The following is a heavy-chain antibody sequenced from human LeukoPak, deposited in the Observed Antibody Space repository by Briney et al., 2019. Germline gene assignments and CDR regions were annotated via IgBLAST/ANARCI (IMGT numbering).Heavy chain of an antibody. CDR2: ISHTSNTI. V-gene: IGHV3-48*01. D-gene: IGHD1-26*01. CDR1: GFTFSSYS. CDR3: ARGGAYYFDY. J-gene: IGHJ4*02. Sequence: GGSLSLSCAASGFTFSSYSMNWVRQAPGKGLEWVSYISHTSNTIYYSDSVKGRFTVSRDKAKKSLYLQMNSLRAEDTAVYYCARGGAYYFDYWGQGTLVTVSS.